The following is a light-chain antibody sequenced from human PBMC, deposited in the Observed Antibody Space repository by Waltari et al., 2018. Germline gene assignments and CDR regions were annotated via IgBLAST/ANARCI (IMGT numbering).Light chain of an antibody. Sequence: DVVMTQSPLSLPVILGQPASISCRSSQSLVYSDGNTYLNWFQQRPGQSPRRLIYKVSNRDSGVPDRFGGSGSGTDFTLEISRVEAEDVAVYYCMQGSHWPYTFGQGTKLEIK. CDR2: KVS. J-gene: IGKJ2*01. CDR1: QSLVYSDGNTY. CDR3: MQGSHWPYT. V-gene: IGKV2-30*01.